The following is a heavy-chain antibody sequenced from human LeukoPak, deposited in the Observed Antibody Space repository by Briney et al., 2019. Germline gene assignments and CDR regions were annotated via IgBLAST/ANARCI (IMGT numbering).Heavy chain of an antibody. CDR1: GFTFSSYA. V-gene: IGHV3-23*01. CDR2: ISGSGGST. J-gene: IGHJ4*02. D-gene: IGHD3-3*01. Sequence: SGGSLRLSCAASGFTFSSYAMSWVRQAPGKGLEWVSAISGSGGSTYYADSVKGRFTISRDNSKNTLYLQMNSLRAEDTAVYYCAKEISEAYYDFWSGFPPPDFDYWGQGTLVTVSS. CDR3: AKEISEAYYDFWSGFPPPDFDY.